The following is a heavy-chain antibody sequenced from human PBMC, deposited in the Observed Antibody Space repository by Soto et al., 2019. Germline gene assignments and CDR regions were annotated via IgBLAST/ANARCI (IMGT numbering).Heavy chain of an antibody. J-gene: IGHJ4*02. V-gene: IGHV4-59*01. CDR3: ARVKVAGDYYDSGPLYYPLDY. CDR2: VYYSGST. D-gene: IGHD3-16*01. CDR1: GDSISTYY. Sequence: QVQLQESGPGLVKPSETLSLTCTVSGDSISTYYWTWIRQPPGKGLEWIGYVYYSGSTNYNPSLESRVTISVDMSRNQISLRLSSVTAADTAVYFCARVKVAGDYYDSGPLYYPLDYWGQGTLVTVSS.